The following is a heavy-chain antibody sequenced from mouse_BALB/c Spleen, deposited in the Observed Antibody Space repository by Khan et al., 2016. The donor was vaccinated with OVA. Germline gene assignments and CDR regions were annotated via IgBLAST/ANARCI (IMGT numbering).Heavy chain of an antibody. Sequence: QIQLIKAGPGLVQPSQSLSITCTVSGFSLTSYGVHCVRQSPGKGLEWLGVIWSGGGTDYNAAFISRLSISKDNSKSQVFFKMNSLQANDTAIYYCARNGVYAMDFWGQGTSVTVSS. CDR1: GFSLTSYG. CDR2: IWSGGGT. CDR3: ARNGVYAMDF. J-gene: IGHJ4*01. V-gene: IGHV2-2*02.